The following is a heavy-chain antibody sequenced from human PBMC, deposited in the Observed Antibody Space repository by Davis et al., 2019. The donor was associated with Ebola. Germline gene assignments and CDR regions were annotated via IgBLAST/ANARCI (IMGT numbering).Heavy chain of an antibody. CDR3: ARDQIGLRKYYGMDV. D-gene: IGHD2/OR15-2a*01. Sequence: GESLKISCEASGFTFSAYAMSWVRQAPGKGLEWVSTIDSGGGRTRYADSVKGRLTISRDNAKNSLSLQMNRLRAEDTAVYYCARDQIGLRKYYGMDVWGQGTTVTVSS. J-gene: IGHJ6*02. V-gene: IGHV3-23*01. CDR2: IDSGGGRT. CDR1: GFTFSAYA.